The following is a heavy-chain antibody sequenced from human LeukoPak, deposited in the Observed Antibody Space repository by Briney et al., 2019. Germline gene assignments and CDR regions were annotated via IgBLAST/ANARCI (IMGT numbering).Heavy chain of an antibody. V-gene: IGHV4-59*08. CDR1: GGSFSGYY. CDR2: IYYSGST. D-gene: IGHD2-2*01. Sequence: SETLSLTCAVYGGSFSGYYWSWIRQPPGKGLEWIGYIYYSGSTNYNPSLKSRVTISVDTSKNQFSLKLSSVTAADTAVYYCARAVVVPAAKGGYYYYYYGMDVWGQGTTVTVSS. J-gene: IGHJ6*02. CDR3: ARAVVVPAAKGGYYYYYYGMDV.